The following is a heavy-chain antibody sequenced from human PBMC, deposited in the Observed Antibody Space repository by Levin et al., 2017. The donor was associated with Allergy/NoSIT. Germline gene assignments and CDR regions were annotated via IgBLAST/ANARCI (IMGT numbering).Heavy chain of an antibody. Sequence: GESLKISCAASGFTFTEFAMSWVRQAPGEGLEWVSGITRDGATTFYADSVKGRFTISRDNSKSTLYLQINSLRAEDTAIYYCAKDRPPYPIDYWGQGTLVTVSS. V-gene: IGHV3-23*01. CDR1: GFTFTEFA. D-gene: IGHD2-2*01. CDR2: ITRDGATT. CDR3: AKDRPPYPIDY. J-gene: IGHJ4*02.